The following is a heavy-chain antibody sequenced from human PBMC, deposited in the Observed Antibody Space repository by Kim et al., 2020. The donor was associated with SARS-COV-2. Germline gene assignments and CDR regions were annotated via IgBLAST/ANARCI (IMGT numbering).Heavy chain of an antibody. Sequence: GGSLRLSCAASGFTVSSNYMSWVRQAPGKGLEWVSVIYSGGSTYYADSVKGRFTISRDNSKNTLYLQMNSLRAEDTAVYYCARDANSGYPEEGASDIWGQGTMVTVSS. V-gene: IGHV3-66*01. CDR2: IYSGGST. CDR1: GFTVSSNY. CDR3: ARDANSGYPEEGASDI. D-gene: IGHD3-22*01. J-gene: IGHJ3*02.